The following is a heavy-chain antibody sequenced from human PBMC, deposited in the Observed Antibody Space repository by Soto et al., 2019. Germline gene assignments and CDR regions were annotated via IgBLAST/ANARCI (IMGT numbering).Heavy chain of an antibody. CDR2: ISAYNSKT. V-gene: IGHV1-18*01. D-gene: IGHD6-13*01. Sequence: QVQLVQSGAEVKKPGASVKVSCKASGYTFTRYGISWVRQAPGQGLEWMGWISAYNSKTNHAQKLQGRVTMTTDTSTSKDSMELRSVRSDGTAVYYCARGIAAADPFDYWGQGTPVTVSS. CDR3: ARGIAAADPFDY. CDR1: GYTFTRYG. J-gene: IGHJ4*02.